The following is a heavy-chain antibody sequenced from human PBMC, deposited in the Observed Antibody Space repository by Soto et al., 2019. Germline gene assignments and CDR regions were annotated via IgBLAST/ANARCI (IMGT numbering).Heavy chain of an antibody. CDR3: AKEEGDGYSPADS. CDR1: GFTFTSCA. CDR2: ISGSGAGT. Sequence: EVQLLESGGGLVQPGGSLRLSCAASGFTFTSCAMTWVRQAPGTGLEWVSHISGSGAGTYYADSVKGRFTNSRDNAKNTLWLQMNSLRAEDTAVYYCAKEEGDGYSPADSWGQGTLVTVSS. V-gene: IGHV3-23*01. J-gene: IGHJ4*02. D-gene: IGHD5-18*01.